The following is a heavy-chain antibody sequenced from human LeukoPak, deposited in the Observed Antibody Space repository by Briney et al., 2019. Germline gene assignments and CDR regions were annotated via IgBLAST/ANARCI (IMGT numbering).Heavy chain of an antibody. CDR3: AKVVDLNDISWFDP. J-gene: IGHJ5*02. CDR1: GYTFSNYG. Sequence: GGSLRLSCAASGYTFSNYGMHWVRQAPGKGLEWVAVISYDGSNKYYADSVKGRFTISRDNSKNTLYLQMNSLRAEDTAVYYCAKVVDLNDISWFDPWGQGTLVTVSS. CDR2: ISYDGSNK. V-gene: IGHV3-30*18. D-gene: IGHD3-9*01.